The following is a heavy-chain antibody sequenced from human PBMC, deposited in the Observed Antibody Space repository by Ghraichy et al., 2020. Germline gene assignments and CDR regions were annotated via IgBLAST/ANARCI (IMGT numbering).Heavy chain of an antibody. Sequence: GGSLRLSCAASGFTFSSYAMSWVRQAPGKGLEWVSAISGSGGSTYYADSVKGRFTISRDNSKNTLYLQMNSLRAEDTAVYYCAKDQGIAAAGTWDPFDYWGQGTLVTVSS. CDR3: AKDQGIAAAGTWDPFDY. D-gene: IGHD6-13*01. J-gene: IGHJ4*02. CDR1: GFTFSSYA. CDR2: ISGSGGST. V-gene: IGHV3-23*01.